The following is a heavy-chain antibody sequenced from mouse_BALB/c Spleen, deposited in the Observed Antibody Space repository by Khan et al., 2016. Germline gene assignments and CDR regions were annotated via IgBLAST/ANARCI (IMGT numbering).Heavy chain of an antibody. Sequence: EVQLVESGPGLVKPSQSLSLTCTVTDYSITSDYAWNWIRQFPGNKLEWMGYISYSGIVSYNPSLKSRISITRDTFKNQFFLQLNSVTTEDTATXYCSRLPPWYLDVWGAGTTVTVSS. V-gene: IGHV3-2*02. J-gene: IGHJ1*01. CDR3: SRLPPWYLDV. CDR1: DYSITSDYA. CDR2: ISYSGIV. D-gene: IGHD1-1*01.